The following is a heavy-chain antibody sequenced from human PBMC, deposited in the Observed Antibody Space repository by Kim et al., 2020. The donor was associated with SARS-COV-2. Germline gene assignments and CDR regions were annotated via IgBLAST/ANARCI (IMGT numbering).Heavy chain of an antibody. D-gene: IGHD3-22*01. Sequence: SETLSLTCTVSGGSISSSFNYWGWIRQPPGKGLEWIGSVYHSGSTYDSPSLKSRVTVSVDTSKNEFYLKVTSVTAAGTAVYFCARLPHDSSGYXXSWGPGILVXVSS. CDR1: GGSISSSFNY. CDR2: VYHSGST. J-gene: IGHJ4*02. V-gene: IGHV4-39*01. CDR3: ARLPHDSSGYXXS.